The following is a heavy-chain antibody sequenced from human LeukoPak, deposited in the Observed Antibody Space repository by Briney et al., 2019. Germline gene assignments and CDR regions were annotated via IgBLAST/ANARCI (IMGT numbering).Heavy chain of an antibody. CDR2: INPSGGST. D-gene: IGHD3-22*01. V-gene: IGHV1-46*01. Sequence: GASVKVSFKASGYTFTGYYMHWVRQAPGQGLEWMGIINPSGGSTSSAQKFQGRVTMTRDMSTSTVYMELSSLRSEDTAVYYCARDGDSSGYYRDWGQGTLVTVSS. J-gene: IGHJ4*02. CDR3: ARDGDSSGYYRD. CDR1: GYTFTGYY.